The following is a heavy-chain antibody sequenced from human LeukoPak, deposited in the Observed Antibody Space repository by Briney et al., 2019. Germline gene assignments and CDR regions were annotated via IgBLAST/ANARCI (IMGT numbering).Heavy chain of an antibody. V-gene: IGHV3-30*03. Sequence: PGGSLRLSCAASGFTFSSYGMHWVRQAPGKGLEWVAVISYDGSNKYYADSVKGRFTISRDNAKNSLYQQMNSLRAEDTAVYYCARDYGDYWWYFDLWGRGTLVTVSS. D-gene: IGHD4-17*01. CDR2: ISYDGSNK. CDR1: GFTFSSYG. CDR3: ARDYGDYWWYFDL. J-gene: IGHJ2*01.